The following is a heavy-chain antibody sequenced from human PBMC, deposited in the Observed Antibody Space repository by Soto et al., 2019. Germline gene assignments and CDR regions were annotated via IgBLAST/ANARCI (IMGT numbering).Heavy chain of an antibody. V-gene: IGHV2-26*01. CDR1: GFSLSNARMG. Sequence: GSGPTLVNPTETLTLTCTVSGFSLSNARMGVSWIRQPPGKALEWLAHIFSNDEKSYSTSLESRLTISKDTSKSQVVLTMTNMDPVDTATYYCARSPENTIFGVVIVEYGMDVWGQGTTVTVSS. CDR3: ARSPENTIFGVVIVEYGMDV. D-gene: IGHD3-3*01. J-gene: IGHJ6*02. CDR2: IFSNDEK.